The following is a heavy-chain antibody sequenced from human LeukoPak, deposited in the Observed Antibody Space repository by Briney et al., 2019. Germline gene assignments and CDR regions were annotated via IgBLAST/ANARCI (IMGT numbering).Heavy chain of an antibody. J-gene: IGHJ4*02. Sequence: SETLSLTCAVYGGSFSGYYWSWIRQPPGKGLEWIGEINHSGSTNYNPSLKSRVTISVDTSKNQFSLKLNSVTAADTAVYYCARDSTVTRKIDYWGQGTLVTVSS. CDR3: ARDSTVTRKIDY. V-gene: IGHV4-34*01. CDR2: INHSGST. D-gene: IGHD4-17*01. CDR1: GGSFSGYY.